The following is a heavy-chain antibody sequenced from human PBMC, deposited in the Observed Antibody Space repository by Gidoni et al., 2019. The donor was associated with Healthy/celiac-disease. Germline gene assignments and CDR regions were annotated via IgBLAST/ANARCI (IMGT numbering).Heavy chain of an antibody. CDR1: GGSLSSCSYY. V-gene: IGHV4-39*01. J-gene: IGHJ4*02. Sequence: QPQLQESGPGLVKPSETLSLTCTVSGGSLSSCSYYWGWIRQPPGQGLEWIGRIDYSGSTYYNPSRKSRVTISLDTSKNQFSLKLSSVTAADTAVYYCARRNGLLAYFDYWGQGTLVTVSS. CDR2: IDYSGST. CDR3: ARRNGLLAYFDY. D-gene: IGHD2-15*01.